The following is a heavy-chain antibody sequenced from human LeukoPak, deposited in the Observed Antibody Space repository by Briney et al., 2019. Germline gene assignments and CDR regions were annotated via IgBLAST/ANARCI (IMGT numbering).Heavy chain of an antibody. V-gene: IGHV4-39*07. CDR2: IYHSGST. Sequence: TSETLSLTCTVSGGSISSSNYYWGWIRQPPGKGLEWIGSIYHSGSTYYNPSLKSRVTISVDTSKNQFSLKLSSVTAADTAVYYCASCTSSSWYLNWFDPWGQGTLVTVSS. J-gene: IGHJ5*02. CDR1: GGSISSSNYY. CDR3: ASCTSSSWYLNWFDP. D-gene: IGHD6-13*01.